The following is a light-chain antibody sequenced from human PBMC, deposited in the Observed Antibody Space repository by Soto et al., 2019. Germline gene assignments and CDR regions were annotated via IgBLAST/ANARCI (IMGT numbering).Light chain of an antibody. CDR3: QPYDSSLSGYVV. CDR1: SSNIGAGYD. CDR2: GNN. Sequence: QSVLTQPPSVSGAPGQRVTISCTGSSSNIGAGYDVHWYQQLPGTAPKLLIYGNNNRPSGVPDRFSGSKSGTSASLAITGLQAEDEADYYCQPYDSSLSGYVVFGGGTKLTVL. V-gene: IGLV1-40*01. J-gene: IGLJ2*01.